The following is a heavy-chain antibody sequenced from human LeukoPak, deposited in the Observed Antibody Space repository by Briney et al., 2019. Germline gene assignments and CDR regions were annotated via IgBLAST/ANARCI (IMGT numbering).Heavy chain of an antibody. CDR1: GYTFSGSF. Sequence: PWASVKVSCTAPGYTFSGSFMHWVRQAPGQGLEWMGWINPNSGGTNYAQKFQGRVTMTRDTSISTAYMELSRLRSDDTAVYYCARSGYCSSTSCYTPFDYWGQGTLVTVSS. CDR3: ARSGYCSSTSCYTPFDY. D-gene: IGHD2-2*02. J-gene: IGHJ4*02. CDR2: INPNSGGT. V-gene: IGHV1-2*02.